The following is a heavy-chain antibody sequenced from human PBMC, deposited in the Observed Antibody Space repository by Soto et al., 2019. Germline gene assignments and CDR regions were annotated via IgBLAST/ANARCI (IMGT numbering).Heavy chain of an antibody. J-gene: IGHJ3*02. V-gene: IGHV1-3*01. Sequence: QVQLVQSGAEVKKPGASVKVSCKTSGYTFTNYAIHWVRQAPGQRLEWMGWINAGDGNTKYSQKFLGRVTITRDTSASTAYMELSSLRSEDAAVYYCARSGSCTSTSCYGGFDIWGQGTMVTVSS. CDR3: ARSGSCTSTSCYGGFDI. D-gene: IGHD2-2*01. CDR2: INAGDGNT. CDR1: GYTFTNYA.